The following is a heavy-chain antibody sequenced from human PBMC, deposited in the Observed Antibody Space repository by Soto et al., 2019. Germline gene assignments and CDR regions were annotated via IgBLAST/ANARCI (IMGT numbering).Heavy chain of an antibody. D-gene: IGHD3-10*01. J-gene: IGHJ4*02. CDR1: GGSISSAAYY. CDR2: IYYSGNA. CDR3: ARVYGSGSYYFDY. Sequence: TLSLTCTVSGGSISSAAYYWGWIRQPPGKGLECIGIIYYSGNAYYSPSLKSQVTMSVDTSKNQFSLKLSSVSAADTSMYYCARVYGSGSYYFDYWGQGTLVTVSS. V-gene: IGHV4-39*01.